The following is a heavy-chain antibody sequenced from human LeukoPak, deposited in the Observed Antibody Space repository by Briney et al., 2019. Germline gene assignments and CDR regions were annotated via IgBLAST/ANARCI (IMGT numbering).Heavy chain of an antibody. D-gene: IGHD3-16*01. J-gene: IGHJ4*02. CDR3: ARGWRSVDF. Sequence: GGSLRLSCAASGFTFSNYAMSWVRQAPGKGLEWVSVISASGGTTYYADSVKGRFTISRDNSKNTLYLQMNSLRAEDTAVYYCARGWRSVDFWGQGTVVAVSS. CDR2: ISASGGTT. V-gene: IGHV3-23*01. CDR1: GFTFSNYA.